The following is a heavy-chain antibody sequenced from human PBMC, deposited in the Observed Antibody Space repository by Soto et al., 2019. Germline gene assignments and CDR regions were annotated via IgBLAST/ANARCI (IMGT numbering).Heavy chain of an antibody. V-gene: IGHV5-51*01. CDR1: GYSFTSYW. Sequence: PGESLKISCKGSGYSFTSYWIGWVRQMPGKGLEWMGIIYPGDSVTRYIPSFQGQVTISADKSISTAYLQWCSLKASDTAMYSCPTPSPAAATTILRYFNSWGQGT. CDR3: PTPSPAAATTILRYFNS. CDR2: IYPGDSVT. D-gene: IGHD6-25*01. J-gene: IGHJ4*02.